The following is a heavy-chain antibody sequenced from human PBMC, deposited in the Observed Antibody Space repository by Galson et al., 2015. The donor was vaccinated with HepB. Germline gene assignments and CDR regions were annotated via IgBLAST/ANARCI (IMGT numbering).Heavy chain of an antibody. D-gene: IGHD6-13*01. V-gene: IGHV1-18*04. J-gene: IGHJ4*02. CDR2: ISAYNGNP. CDR3: ARDEAYSSSPPHRLFDY. Sequence: SVKVSCKASGYTFTSFGISWVRQAPGQGLEWMGWISAYNGNPNYAQKFQGRVTMTTNTSTSTAYMELRSLRSDDTAVYYCARDEAYSSSPPHRLFDYWGQGTLVTVSS. CDR1: GYTFTSFG.